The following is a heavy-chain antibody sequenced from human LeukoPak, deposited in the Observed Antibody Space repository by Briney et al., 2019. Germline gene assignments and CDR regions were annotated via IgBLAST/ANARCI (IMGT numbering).Heavy chain of an antibody. J-gene: IGHJ6*03. D-gene: IGHD5-12*01. CDR2: IYYSGST. CDR3: ARGWLEFPYYYYYMDV. CDR1: GGSISRHY. Sequence: LETLSLTCTVSGGSISRHYWSWIRQPPGKGLEWIGYIYYSGSTNYNPSLKSRVTISGDTSKNQFSLKLSSVTAADTAVYYCARGWLEFPYYYYYMDVWGKGTTVTVSS. V-gene: IGHV4-59*11.